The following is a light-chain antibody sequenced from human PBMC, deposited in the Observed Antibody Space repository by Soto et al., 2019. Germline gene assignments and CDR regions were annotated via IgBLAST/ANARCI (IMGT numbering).Light chain of an antibody. CDR1: SSDVGGHND. CDR3: SSYTSSTTLV. Sequence: QSALTQPASVSGSPGQSITISCTGTSSDVGGHNDVSWYQQHPGKAPKLMIYDVSNRPSGVSNRFSGSKSGNTASLTISGLQAEDEADYYCSSYTSSTTLVFGGGTKLTVL. V-gene: IGLV2-14*01. J-gene: IGLJ2*01. CDR2: DVS.